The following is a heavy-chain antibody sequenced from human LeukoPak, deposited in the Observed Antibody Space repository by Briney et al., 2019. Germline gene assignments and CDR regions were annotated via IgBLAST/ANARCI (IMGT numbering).Heavy chain of an antibody. V-gene: IGHV1-69*05. CDR1: GGTFSGYA. J-gene: IGHJ4*02. D-gene: IGHD7-27*01. Sequence: SVKVSCKASGGTFSGYAISWVRQAPGQGLEWMGGTIPMFGIVNYAQKFQGRVTITTDESTSTAYMELSSLRSEDTAVYYCARSGVGLGKYYFDYWGQGTLVTVSS. CDR2: TIPMFGIV. CDR3: ARSGVGLGKYYFDY.